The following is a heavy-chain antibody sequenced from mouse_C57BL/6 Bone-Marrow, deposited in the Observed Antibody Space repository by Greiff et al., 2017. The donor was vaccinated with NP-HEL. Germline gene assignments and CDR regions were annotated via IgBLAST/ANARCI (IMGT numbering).Heavy chain of an antibody. CDR1: GFTFSDYY. J-gene: IGHJ2*01. D-gene: IGHD1-1*01. Sequence: EVKLMESGGGLVQPGGSLKLSCAASGFTFSDYYMYWVRQTPEKRLEWVAYISNGGGSTYYPDTVKGRFTISRDNAKNTLYLQMSRLKSEDTAMYYCARHPYYGSPDYWGQGTTLTVSS. CDR2: ISNGGGST. V-gene: IGHV5-12*01. CDR3: ARHPYYGSPDY.